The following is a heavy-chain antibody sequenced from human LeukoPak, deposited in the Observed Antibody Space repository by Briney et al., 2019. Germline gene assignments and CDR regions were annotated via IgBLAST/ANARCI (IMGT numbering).Heavy chain of an antibody. J-gene: IGHJ3*02. Sequence: SETLSLTCAVSGGSISSGGYSWSWIRQPPGKGLEWIGYIYHSESTYYNPSLKSRVTISVDRSKNQFSLKLSSVTAADTAVYYCARGGDYGDYEDAFDIWGQGTMVTVSS. CDR2: IYHSEST. CDR1: GGSISSGGYS. D-gene: IGHD4-17*01. V-gene: IGHV4-30-2*01. CDR3: ARGGDYGDYEDAFDI.